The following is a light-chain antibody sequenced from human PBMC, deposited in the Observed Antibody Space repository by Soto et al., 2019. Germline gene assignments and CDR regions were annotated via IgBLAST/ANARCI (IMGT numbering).Light chain of an antibody. CDR3: MQGTHWPIT. Sequence: DVVMTQSPLSLPVTLGQPASISCRSNQSLVHSDGIAYFSWFQQRPGRSPRRLIYKVSNRDSGVPARFSGSESGTDFALKISRVEAEHVGVYSCMQGTHWPITFGQGTRLEI. CDR2: KVS. J-gene: IGKJ5*01. CDR1: QSLVHSDGIAY. V-gene: IGKV2-30*02.